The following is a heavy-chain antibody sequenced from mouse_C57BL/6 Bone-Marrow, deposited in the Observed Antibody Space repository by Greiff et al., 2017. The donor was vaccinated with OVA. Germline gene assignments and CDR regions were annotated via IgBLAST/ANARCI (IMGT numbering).Heavy chain of an antibody. V-gene: IGHV10-3*01. CDR3: VRGHYGSSPYAMDY. Sequence: EVNVVESGGGLVQPKGSLKLSCAASGFTFNTYAMHWVRQAPGKGLEWVARIRSKSSNYATYYADSVKDRFTISRDDSQSMLYLQMNNLKTEDTAMYYCVRGHYGSSPYAMDYWGQGTSVTVSS. CDR1: GFTFNTYA. CDR2: IRSKSSNYAT. D-gene: IGHD1-1*01. J-gene: IGHJ4*01.